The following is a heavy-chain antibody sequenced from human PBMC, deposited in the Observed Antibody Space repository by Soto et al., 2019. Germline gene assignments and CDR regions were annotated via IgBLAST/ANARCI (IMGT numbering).Heavy chain of an antibody. Sequence: EVQLVESGGGLVQPGGSLRLSCAASGFTFSSYEMNWVRQAPGKGLEWVSYISSSGSTIYYADSVKGRFTISRDNAKNSLYLQMNSLRAEDTAVYYCARDRQYYDSSGYFKQYYFDYWGQGTLVTVSS. V-gene: IGHV3-48*03. D-gene: IGHD3-22*01. CDR3: ARDRQYYDSSGYFKQYYFDY. CDR2: ISSSGSTI. J-gene: IGHJ4*02. CDR1: GFTFSSYE.